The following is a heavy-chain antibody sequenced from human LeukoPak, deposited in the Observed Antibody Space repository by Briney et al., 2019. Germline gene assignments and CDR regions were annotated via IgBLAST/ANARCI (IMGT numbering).Heavy chain of an antibody. CDR3: ASQKYPSGPFDY. Sequence: SETLSLTCTVSGGSISSGGYYWSWIRQPPGKGLGWIGYIYHSGSTYYNPSLKSRVTISVDRSKNQFSLKLSSVTAADTAVYYCASQKYPSGPFDYWGQGTLVTVSS. CDR1: GGSISSGGYY. CDR2: IYHSGST. D-gene: IGHD1-26*01. J-gene: IGHJ4*02. V-gene: IGHV4-30-2*01.